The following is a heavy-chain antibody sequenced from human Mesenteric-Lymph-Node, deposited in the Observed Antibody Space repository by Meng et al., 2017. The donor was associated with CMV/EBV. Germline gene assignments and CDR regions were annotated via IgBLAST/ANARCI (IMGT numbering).Heavy chain of an antibody. Sequence: KASGYTFTSYAINWVRQATGQGLEWMGWMNPNSGNTGYAQKFQGRVTMTRNTSISTAYMELSSLRSEDTAVYYCARSPSYGDYMVFDPWGQGTLVTVSS. V-gene: IGHV1-8*01. CDR1: GYTFTSYA. CDR3: ARSPSYGDYMVFDP. J-gene: IGHJ5*02. D-gene: IGHD4-17*01. CDR2: MNPNSGNT.